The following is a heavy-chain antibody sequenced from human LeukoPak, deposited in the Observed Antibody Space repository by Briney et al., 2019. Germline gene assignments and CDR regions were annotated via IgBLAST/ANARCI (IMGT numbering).Heavy chain of an antibody. J-gene: IGHJ5*02. Sequence: PSETLSLTCNVSGASISSHHWNWIRQPAGKGLEWIGRIYNTGSANYNPSLKSRVTMSLGTSRNQISLKLTSVTAADTAVYYCARDVFFRAHNWFDPWGQGTLVTVSS. D-gene: IGHD2/OR15-2a*01. V-gene: IGHV4-4*07. CDR3: ARDVFFRAHNWFDP. CDR2: IYNTGSA. CDR1: GASISSHH.